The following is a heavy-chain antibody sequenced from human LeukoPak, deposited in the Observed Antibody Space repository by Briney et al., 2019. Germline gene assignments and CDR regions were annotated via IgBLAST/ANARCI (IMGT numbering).Heavy chain of an antibody. CDR1: GFTVSSYA. V-gene: IGHV3-23*01. CDR2: ISTSGGST. D-gene: IGHD3-10*01. Sequence: PGGSLRLSCAASGFTVSSYAMNWVRQAPGKGLEWVATISTSGGSTYYADFVKGRFTISRDNSKNTLYLQMNSLRAEDTAAYYCAKNGHGSGSYYPRTKYYFDYWGQGTLVTVSS. J-gene: IGHJ4*02. CDR3: AKNGHGSGSYYPRTKYYFDY.